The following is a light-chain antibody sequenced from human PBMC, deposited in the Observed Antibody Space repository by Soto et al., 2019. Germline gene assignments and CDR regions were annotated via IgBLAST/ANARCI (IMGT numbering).Light chain of an antibody. CDR3: QQYETFSGT. CDR2: DAS. CDR1: QSVSGW. V-gene: IGKV1-5*01. J-gene: IGKJ1*01. Sequence: DIQMTPSPSTLSASVGDTVTVTCLAIQSVSGWLAWYQQKPGEAPKLLIYDASALPRGVPSRFSGSGSGTKFTLTIASLQPDDFATYYCQQYETFSGTVGPGTKVDIK.